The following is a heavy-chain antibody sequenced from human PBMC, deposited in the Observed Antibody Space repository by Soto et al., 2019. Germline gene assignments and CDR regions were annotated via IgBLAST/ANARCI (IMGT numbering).Heavy chain of an antibody. D-gene: IGHD2-21*02. J-gene: IGHJ4*02. Sequence: EVQLLESGGGLVQPGGSLRLSCAASGFTFSSYAMNWVRQTPGKGLEWVSAITNSGGSAYYADSVKGRFTISRDNSKNPLYLQVNSLRAEETAVYYCAKDRPPFLAVSAKGEGGFDYWGQGTLVTVSS. V-gene: IGHV3-23*01. CDR2: ITNSGGSA. CDR3: AKDRPPFLAVSAKGEGGFDY. CDR1: GFTFSSYA.